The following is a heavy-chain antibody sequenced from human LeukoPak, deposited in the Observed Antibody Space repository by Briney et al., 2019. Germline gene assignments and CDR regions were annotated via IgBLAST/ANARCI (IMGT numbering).Heavy chain of an antibody. CDR3: ARDLFRDNWNDVGWFDP. J-gene: IGHJ5*02. V-gene: IGHV4-4*07. D-gene: IGHD1-1*01. Sequence: SETLSLTCTVSGGSISSYYWSWIRQPAGKGLEWIGRIYTSGSTNYNPSLKSRVTMSVDTSKNQFSLKLNSVTAADTTVYYCARDLFRDNWNDVGWFDPWGQGTLVTVSS. CDR2: IYTSGST. CDR1: GGSISSYY.